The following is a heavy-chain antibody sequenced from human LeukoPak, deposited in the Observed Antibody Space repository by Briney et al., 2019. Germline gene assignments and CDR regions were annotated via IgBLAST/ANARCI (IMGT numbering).Heavy chain of an antibody. J-gene: IGHJ5*02. V-gene: IGHV3-20*01. CDR1: GFTFDDYG. CDR3: ARDREEWLSWFDP. D-gene: IGHD3-3*01. Sequence: GGSLRLSCAASGFTFDDYGMSWVRQAPGEGLEWVSGINWNGGSTGYADSVKGRFTISKDNAKTSLYLQMNSLRAEDTALYHCARDREEWLSWFDPWGQGTLVTVSS. CDR2: INWNGGST.